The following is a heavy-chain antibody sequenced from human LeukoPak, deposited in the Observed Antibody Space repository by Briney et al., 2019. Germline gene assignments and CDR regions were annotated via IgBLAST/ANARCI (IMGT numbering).Heavy chain of an antibody. Sequence: GRSLRLSCAASGFTFDDYAMHWVRQAPGKGLEWVSGISWNSGSIGYADSVKGRFTISRDNAKNSLYLQMNSLRAEDTALYYCAKDRELLWFGEISDAFDIWGQGTMVTVSS. V-gene: IGHV3-9*01. CDR2: ISWNSGSI. CDR1: GFTFDDYA. D-gene: IGHD3-10*01. J-gene: IGHJ3*02. CDR3: AKDRELLWFGEISDAFDI.